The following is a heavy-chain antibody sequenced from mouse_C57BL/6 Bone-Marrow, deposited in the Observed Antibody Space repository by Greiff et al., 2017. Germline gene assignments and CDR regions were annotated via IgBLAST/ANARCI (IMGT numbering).Heavy chain of an antibody. D-gene: IGHD1-1*01. CDR3: ARCDITTVVADY. J-gene: IGHJ2*01. V-gene: IGHV1-18*01. CDR2: INPNNGGT. CDR1: GYTFTDYN. Sequence: VQLKESGPELVKPGASVKIPCKASGYTFTDYNMDWVKQSHGKSLEWIGDINPNNGGTIYNQKFKGKATLTVDKSSSTAYMELRSLTSEDTAVYYCARCDITTVVADYWGQGTTLTVSS.